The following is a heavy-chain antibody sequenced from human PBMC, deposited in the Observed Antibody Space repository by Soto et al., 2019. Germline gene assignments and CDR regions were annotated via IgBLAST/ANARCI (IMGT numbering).Heavy chain of an antibody. Sequence: GGSLRLCCAASGFTFGDYPMNWFRQAPGAGLEWVGFIRARAYGGTTDYAPSVEGRFSISRDDSKSIAYLQMSSLKIEDTGVYYCARQPKDYDFYVRDDYWGQGTLVTVSS. D-gene: IGHD3-3*01. J-gene: IGHJ4*02. CDR3: ARQPKDYDFYVRDDY. V-gene: IGHV3-49*03. CDR2: IRARAYGGTT. CDR1: GFTFGDYP.